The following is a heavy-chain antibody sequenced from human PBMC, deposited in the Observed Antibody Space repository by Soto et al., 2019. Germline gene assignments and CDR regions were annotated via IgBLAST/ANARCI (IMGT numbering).Heavy chain of an antibody. CDR1: GFTISNYG. Sequence: QAQLVESGGGVVQPGRSLRLSCAASGFTISNYGMHWVRQAPGKGLEWVAVISFDGSNVYFKDSVKSRLTTSRDNSRNTVYLQMNSLSAEDTAVYYGAKESRGDGFWSGYYNCYGMDVWGQGTTVTVSS. D-gene: IGHD3-3*01. CDR3: AKESRGDGFWSGYYNCYGMDV. V-gene: IGHV3-30*18. CDR2: ISFDGSNV. J-gene: IGHJ6*02.